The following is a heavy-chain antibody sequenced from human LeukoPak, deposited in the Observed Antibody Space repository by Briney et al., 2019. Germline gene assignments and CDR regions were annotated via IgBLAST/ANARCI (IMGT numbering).Heavy chain of an antibody. J-gene: IGHJ4*02. V-gene: IGHV4-39*01. D-gene: IGHD6-19*01. CDR3: ARQVTVAGYDY. CDR1: GASIISGNYF. Sequence: SETLSLTCTVSGASIISGNYFWGWIRQPPGKGLEWIGSIYYSGDNYYNPSLKSRVTISVDTSKNQFSLKLSSVTAADTAVYYCARQVTVAGYDYWGQGTLVTVSS. CDR2: IYYSGDN.